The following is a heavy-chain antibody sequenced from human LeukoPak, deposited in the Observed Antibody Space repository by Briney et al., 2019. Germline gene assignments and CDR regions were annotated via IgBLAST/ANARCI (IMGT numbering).Heavy chain of an antibody. CDR1: GGSIFNSY. J-gene: IGHJ5*02. D-gene: IGHD5-12*01. CDR2: IYYSGST. V-gene: IGHV4-59*12. Sequence: SETLSLTCTVSGGSIFNSYWSWIRQPPRKGLEWIGYIYYSGSTNYNPSLKSRVTISLDTSKNQFSLRLNSVTAADTAVYYCARGGHSGYDRVDWFDPWGQGTLVTVSS. CDR3: ARGGHSGYDRVDWFDP.